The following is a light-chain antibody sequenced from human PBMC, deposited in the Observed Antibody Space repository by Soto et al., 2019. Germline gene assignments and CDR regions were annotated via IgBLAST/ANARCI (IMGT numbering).Light chain of an antibody. CDR1: QSISSY. CDR2: AAS. J-gene: IGKJ4*01. CDR3: QQSYSTPPLT. Sequence: DIQMTQSPSSLSASVGDRVTITCRASQSISSYLNWYQQKPGKAPKLLIYAASSLQSGVPSRFSGSGSGTDFNLTISSLQPEDFATYYCQQSYSTPPLTFGGGTKLEIK. V-gene: IGKV1-39*01.